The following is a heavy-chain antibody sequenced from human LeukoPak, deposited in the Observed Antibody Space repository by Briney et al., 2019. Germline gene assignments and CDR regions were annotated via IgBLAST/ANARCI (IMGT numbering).Heavy chain of an antibody. CDR2: ISYDGSNK. Sequence: PGGSLRLSCAASGFTFSSYAMDWVRQAPGKGLEWVAVISYDGSNKYYADSVKGRFTISRDNSKNTLYLQMNSLRAEDTAVYYCARDGSIVGATTWFDPWGQGTLVTVSS. CDR1: GFTFSSYA. J-gene: IGHJ5*02. CDR3: ARDGSIVGATTWFDP. V-gene: IGHV3-30-3*01. D-gene: IGHD1-26*01.